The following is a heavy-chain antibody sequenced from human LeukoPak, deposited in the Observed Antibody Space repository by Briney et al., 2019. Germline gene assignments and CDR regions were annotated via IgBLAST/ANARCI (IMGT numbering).Heavy chain of an antibody. CDR1: GFIFSSYV. CDR2: ISGSGSRV. J-gene: IGHJ1*01. D-gene: IGHD1-26*01. V-gene: IGHV3-23*01. CDR3: ARNLVGAAEAGQYFQY. Sequence: GGSLRLSCAASGFIFSSYVMSWVRQGPGKGLEWVSAISGSGSRVHYTDSVKGRFSISRDKSKSTVYLQMNSLRAEDTAVYYCARNLVGAAEAGQYFQYWGQGTLVTVSS.